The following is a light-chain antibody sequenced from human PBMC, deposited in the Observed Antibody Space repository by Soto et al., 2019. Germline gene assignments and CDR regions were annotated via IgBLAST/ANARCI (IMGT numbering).Light chain of an antibody. CDR2: DAS. V-gene: IGKV3-11*01. J-gene: IGKJ3*01. CDR1: QSVRSY. Sequence: EIVLTQSPATLSLSPGERATLSCRASQSVRSYLAWYQQKLGQAPRLLIYDASNRATGIPARFSGSGSGTDFTLTISSLEPEDFAVYYCHQRSNWPPFTFGPGTKVDIK. CDR3: HQRSNWPPFT.